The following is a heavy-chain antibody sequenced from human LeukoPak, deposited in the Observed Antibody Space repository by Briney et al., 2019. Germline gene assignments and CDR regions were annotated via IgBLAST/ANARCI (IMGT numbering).Heavy chain of an antibody. CDR2: ISSSSSYI. D-gene: IGHD3-10*01. J-gene: IGHJ4*02. CDR3: ARVPLTVIRGGYYFDY. CDR1: GFSFNTYS. V-gene: IGHV3-21*01. Sequence: GGSLRLSCAASGFSFNTYSMNWVRQAPGKGLEWVSSISSSSSYIYYADSVKGRFTISRDNAKSSLYLQMNSLRAEDTAVYYCARVPLTVIRGGYYFDYWGQGTLVTVSS.